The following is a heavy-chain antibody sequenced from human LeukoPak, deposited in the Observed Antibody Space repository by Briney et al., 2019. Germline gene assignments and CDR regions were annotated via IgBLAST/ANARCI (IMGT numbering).Heavy chain of an antibody. CDR3: AKMEVWAVAGTIDY. Sequence: GGSLRLSCAASGFTFSSYGFHWVRQAPGKGLEWVAVIWSDGSYKYYADSVKGRFTISRDNSKNTLYLQMNSLRAEDTAVYYCAKMEVWAVAGTIDYWGQGTLVTVSS. CDR1: GFTFSSYG. J-gene: IGHJ4*02. CDR2: IWSDGSYK. V-gene: IGHV3-33*06. D-gene: IGHD6-19*01.